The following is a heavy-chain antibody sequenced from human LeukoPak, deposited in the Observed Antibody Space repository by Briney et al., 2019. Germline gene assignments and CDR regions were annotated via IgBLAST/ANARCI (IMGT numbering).Heavy chain of an antibody. D-gene: IGHD3-22*01. J-gene: IGHJ4*02. Sequence: GGSLRLSCAASGFTFHIYAMNWVRQAPGKGLEWVSAINGGGYGTYYADSVRGRFTIYRDNSKNTLYLQMNSLRAEDTAVYFCAKLDYYDTHWGQGTLVTVSS. CDR2: INGGGYGT. CDR1: GFTFHIYA. V-gene: IGHV3-23*01. CDR3: AKLDYYDTH.